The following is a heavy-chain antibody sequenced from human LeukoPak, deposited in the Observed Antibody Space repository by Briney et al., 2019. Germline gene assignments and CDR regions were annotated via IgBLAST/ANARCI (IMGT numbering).Heavy chain of an antibody. CDR2: IYHSGST. D-gene: IGHD2-2*01. J-gene: IGHJ4*02. Sequence: SETLSLTCAVSGYSISSGYYWGWIRQPPGKGLEWIGSIYHSGSTYYNPSPKSRVTISVDTSKNQFSLKLSSVTAADTAVYYCARLTGYCSSTSCYYFDYWGQGTLVTVSS. V-gene: IGHV4-38-2*01. CDR3: ARLTGYCSSTSCYYFDY. CDR1: GYSISSGYY.